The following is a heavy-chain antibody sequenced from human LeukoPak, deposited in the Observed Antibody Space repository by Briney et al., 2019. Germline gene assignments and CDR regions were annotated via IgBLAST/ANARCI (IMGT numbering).Heavy chain of an antibody. CDR2: IRTSTEGANYA. V-gene: IGHV3-48*02. Sequence: PGGSLRLSCATPGFTFSDYPMNWVRQAPGKGLEWVPNIRTSTEGANYAIYADSVKGRVTFTRDDAKNTLYLHMHSLRDDDTAVYYCARDQRYAFDYWGQGIPVTVSS. D-gene: IGHD3-9*01. CDR3: ARDQRYAFDY. CDR1: GFTFSDYP. J-gene: IGHJ4*02.